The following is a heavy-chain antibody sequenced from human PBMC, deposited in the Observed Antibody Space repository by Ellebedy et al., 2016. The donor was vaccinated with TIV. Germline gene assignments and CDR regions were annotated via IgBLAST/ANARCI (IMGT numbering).Heavy chain of an antibody. CDR2: IIPILGIA. V-gene: IGHV1-69*04. J-gene: IGHJ6*02. Sequence: AASVKVSCKASGGTFSSYAISWVRQAPGQGLEWMGRIIPILGIANYAQKFQGRVTITADKSTSTAYMELSSLRSEDTAVYYCERVFGGHYYYYYGMDVWGQGTTVTVS. CDR1: GGTFSSYA. CDR3: ERVFGGHYYYYYGMDV. D-gene: IGHD3-10*01.